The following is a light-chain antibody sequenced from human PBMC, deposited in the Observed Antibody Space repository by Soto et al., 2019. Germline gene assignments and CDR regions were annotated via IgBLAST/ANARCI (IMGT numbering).Light chain of an antibody. CDR3: QQFNNYPWT. CDR1: QSISSW. V-gene: IGKV1-5*03. Sequence: DIQMTQSPSTLSASVGDRVTITCRSSQSISSWLAWYQQKPGKAPKLLIYKASSFESGVPSRFSGSRSVTEFTLTISSLQHDDVATYYCQQFNNYPWTFGQGTRVEIK. J-gene: IGKJ1*01. CDR2: KAS.